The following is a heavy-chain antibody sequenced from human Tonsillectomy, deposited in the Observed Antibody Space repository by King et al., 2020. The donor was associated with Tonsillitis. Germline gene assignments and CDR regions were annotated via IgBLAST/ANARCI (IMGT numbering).Heavy chain of an antibody. J-gene: IGHJ6*02. Sequence: VQLVESGGGVVQPGGSLRLSCAASGFTFSGYAMHWVRQAPGKGLEWVAFIRYDGSNKYYADSVKGRFTISRDNSENTLYLQMNSLRAEDTAVYYCAKDRAAGVAVAEYHGMDVWGQGTTVTVSS. CDR2: IRYDGSNK. D-gene: IGHD6-19*01. CDR3: AKDRAAGVAVAEYHGMDV. CDR1: GFTFSGYA. V-gene: IGHV3-30*02.